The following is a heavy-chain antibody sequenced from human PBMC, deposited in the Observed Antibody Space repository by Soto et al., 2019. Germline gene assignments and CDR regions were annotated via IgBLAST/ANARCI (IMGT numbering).Heavy chain of an antibody. CDR3: ARQGSREMVYTLNHDY. CDR1: GFFFSDYY. Sequence: QVQLVESGGGLVKPGGSLRLSCAASGFFFSDYYMTWIRQAPGKGLEWISYISSGSSYTNYADSVKGRFTISRDNAKNSLYLQMNSLRAEDTAVYYCARQGSREMVYTLNHDYWGQGTQVTVSS. V-gene: IGHV3-11*06. J-gene: IGHJ4*02. D-gene: IGHD2-8*01. CDR2: ISSGSSYT.